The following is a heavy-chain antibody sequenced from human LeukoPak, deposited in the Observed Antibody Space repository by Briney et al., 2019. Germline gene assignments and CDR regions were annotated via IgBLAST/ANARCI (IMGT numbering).Heavy chain of an antibody. D-gene: IGHD3-16*01. Sequence: SETLSLTCTVSGGSISTYYWSWIRQPPGKGLEWIGYIFYSGSTNYNPSLKSRVTMSVDTSKNQFSLKLSSVTAADTAVYYCARETPYGLYYYYYMDVWGKGTTVTISS. CDR3: ARETPYGLYYYYYMDV. CDR1: GGSISTYY. V-gene: IGHV4-59*12. CDR2: IFYSGST. J-gene: IGHJ6*03.